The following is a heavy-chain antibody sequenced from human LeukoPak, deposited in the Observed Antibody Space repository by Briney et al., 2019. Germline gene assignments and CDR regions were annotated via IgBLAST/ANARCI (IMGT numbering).Heavy chain of an antibody. CDR3: ARYVSSGLDY. V-gene: IGHV4-59*01. J-gene: IGHJ4*02. CDR1: GGSIINYY. Sequence: SETLSLTCTVSGGSIINYYWSWIRQPPGKGLEWIGYIHYNGRTSHNPSLKSRITMSIDASRNQLSLKLSSVTAADTAVYYCARYVSSGLDYWGQGTLVTVSS. D-gene: IGHD3-22*01. CDR2: IHYNGRT.